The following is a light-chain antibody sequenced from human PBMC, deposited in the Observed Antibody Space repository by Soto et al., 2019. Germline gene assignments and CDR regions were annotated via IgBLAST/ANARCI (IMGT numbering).Light chain of an antibody. CDR1: QSVSKY. J-gene: IGKJ4*02. CDR3: QQRSPWPPLT. CDR2: DAS. Sequence: VLTQSPVTLSLSPGDTATLSCRASQSVSKYLARYQQKPGQPLRLLVFDASHRATGIPARFSGSGSGTDFSLTISSLEPEDFAVYFCQQRSPWPPLTFGEGTKVEF. V-gene: IGKV3-11*01.